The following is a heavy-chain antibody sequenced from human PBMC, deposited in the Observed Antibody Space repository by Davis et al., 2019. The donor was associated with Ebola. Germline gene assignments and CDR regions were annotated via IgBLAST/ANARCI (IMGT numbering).Heavy chain of an antibody. CDR3: AGMHGFGEGWPGY. J-gene: IGHJ4*02. CDR2: IIPIFGTT. V-gene: IGHV1-69*13. Sequence: SVKVSCKASADTFISYAISWVRQAPGHGLEWMGGIIPIFGTTSYTQKFQGRVTITADESTSTAYMELSSLRSEDTAVYYCAGMHGFGEGWPGYWGQGTLVTVSS. CDR1: ADTFISYA. D-gene: IGHD3-10*01.